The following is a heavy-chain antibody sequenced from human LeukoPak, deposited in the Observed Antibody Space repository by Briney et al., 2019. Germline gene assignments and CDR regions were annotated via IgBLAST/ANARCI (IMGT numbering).Heavy chain of an antibody. Sequence: SETLSLTCTVSGGSISSYYWGWIRQPPGKGLEWIGSIYYTGSTFYNPSLKSRVTISVDTSKNQFSLKLSSVTAADTAVYYCARGRYYYYYMDVWGKGTTVTISS. CDR1: GGSISSYY. J-gene: IGHJ6*03. CDR3: ARGRYYYYYMDV. V-gene: IGHV4-39*07. CDR2: IYYTGST.